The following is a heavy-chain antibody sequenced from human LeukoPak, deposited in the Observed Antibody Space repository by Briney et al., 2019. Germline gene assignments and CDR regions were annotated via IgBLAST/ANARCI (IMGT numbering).Heavy chain of an antibody. CDR3: ARDYGGNTSWFDP. V-gene: IGHV1-8*01. D-gene: IGHD4-23*01. J-gene: IGHJ5*02. CDR1: GYTFTSYD. CDR2: MNPNSGNT. Sequence: ASVKLSCKASGYTFTSYDMNWVRQATGQGLEWLGWMNPNSGNTGYAQKFQGRVTMTRNTSISTAYMELSSLRSENTAVYYCARDYGGNTSWFDPWGQGTLVTVSS.